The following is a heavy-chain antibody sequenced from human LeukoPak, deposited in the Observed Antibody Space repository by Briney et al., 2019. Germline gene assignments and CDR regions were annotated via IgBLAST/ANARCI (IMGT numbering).Heavy chain of an antibody. V-gene: IGHV3-11*06. D-gene: IGHD6-25*01. J-gene: IGHJ1*01. CDR3: ARRPVAAEYFQH. CDR2: ISSSSSYT. CDR1: GFTFSDYY. Sequence: PGGSLRLSCAASGFTFSDYYMSWIRQAPGKGLEWVSYISSSSSYTNYADSVKGRFTISRDLSTNTLYLQMNSLTTEDTAMYFCARRPVAAEYFQHWGQGTLVTVSS.